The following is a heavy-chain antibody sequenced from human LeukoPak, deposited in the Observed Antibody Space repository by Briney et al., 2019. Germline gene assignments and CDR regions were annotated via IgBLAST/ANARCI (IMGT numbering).Heavy chain of an antibody. Sequence: PSETLSLTCTVSGGSISSSSYYWGWIRQPPGKGLEWIGGIYYSGSTYYNPSLKSRVTISVDTSKNQFSLKLSSVTAADTAVYYCARQVGATKFDYWGQGTLVTVSS. CDR3: ARQVGATKFDY. D-gene: IGHD1-26*01. CDR1: GGSISSSSYY. CDR2: IYYSGST. J-gene: IGHJ4*02. V-gene: IGHV4-39*01.